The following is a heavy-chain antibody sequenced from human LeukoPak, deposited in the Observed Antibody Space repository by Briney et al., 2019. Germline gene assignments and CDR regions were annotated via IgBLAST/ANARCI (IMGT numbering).Heavy chain of an antibody. J-gene: IGHJ4*02. Sequence: SKTLSLTCNVSGDTIYSSSYYWGWIRQPPGKGLEWIGSIYYSGNTYYNPSLKSRITISRDRSKNQFSLNLRSVTAADTATYYCATEKMVRGVRDHFDHWGQGTLVTVSS. CDR1: GDTIYSSSYY. V-gene: IGHV4-39*07. D-gene: IGHD3-10*01. CDR3: ATEKMVRGVRDHFDH. CDR2: IYYSGNT.